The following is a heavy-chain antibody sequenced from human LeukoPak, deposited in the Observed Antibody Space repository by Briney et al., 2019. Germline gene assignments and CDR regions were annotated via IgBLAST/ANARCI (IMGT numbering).Heavy chain of an antibody. V-gene: IGHV4-31*03. CDR2: IYYSGST. D-gene: IGHD4-4*01. Sequence: SETLSLTCTVSGGSISSGGYYWSWIRQHPGKGLEWIGYIYYSGSTYYNPSLKSRVTISVDTSKNQFSLKLSSVTAADTAVYYCARGLTTVSSYNWFDPWGQGTLVTVSS. J-gene: IGHJ5*02. CDR1: GGSISSGGYY. CDR3: ARGLTTVSSYNWFDP.